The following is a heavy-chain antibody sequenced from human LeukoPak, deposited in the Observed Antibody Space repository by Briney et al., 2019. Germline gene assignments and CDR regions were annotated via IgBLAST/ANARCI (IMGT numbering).Heavy chain of an antibody. J-gene: IGHJ4*01. Sequence: SGGSLRLSCAASGFTFSGYYMSWIRQAPGKGLEWVSYISSSASTIYYAGSVKGRFTISRDNAKNSLYLQMNSLRAEDTAVYYCASLMATNTRQEGPFDYWGQGTLVTVSS. CDR2: ISSSASTI. V-gene: IGHV3-11*04. CDR3: ASLMATNTRQEGPFDY. CDR1: GFTFSGYY. D-gene: IGHD5-24*01.